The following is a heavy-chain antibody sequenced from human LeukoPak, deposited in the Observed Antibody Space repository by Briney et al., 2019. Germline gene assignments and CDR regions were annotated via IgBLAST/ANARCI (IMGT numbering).Heavy chain of an antibody. Sequence: ASVKVSCKASGYTFNSFSINWVRQAPGQGLEWMGGIIPIFGTANYAQKFQGRVTITTDESTSTAYMELSSLRSEDTAVYYCARGSGGYDFWSYWGQGTLVTVSS. J-gene: IGHJ4*02. CDR2: IIPIFGTA. V-gene: IGHV1-69*05. D-gene: IGHD3-3*01. CDR3: ARGSGGYDFWSY. CDR1: GYTFNSFS.